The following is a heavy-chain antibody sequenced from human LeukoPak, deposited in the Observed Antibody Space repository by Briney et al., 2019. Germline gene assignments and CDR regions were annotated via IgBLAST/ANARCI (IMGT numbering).Heavy chain of an antibody. CDR2: INSNSGGT. D-gene: IGHD3-16*01. J-gene: IGHJ4*02. CDR3: ARDSFRHDNDFDY. CDR1: GYTFTDYF. V-gene: IGHV1-2*02. Sequence: GASVKVSCKASGYTFTDYFLHWVRQAPGQGLEWMGWINSNSGGTHYAQKFRGRVTMTRDTSISTAYMELSNLRSDDTAVYYCARDSFRHDNDFDYWGQGTLVTVSS.